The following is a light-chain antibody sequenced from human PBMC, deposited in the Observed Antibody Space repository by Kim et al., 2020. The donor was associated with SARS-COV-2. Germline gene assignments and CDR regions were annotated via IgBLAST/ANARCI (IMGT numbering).Light chain of an antibody. CDR2: DAS. Sequence: LSLSPGERATLSCRASQSVSSYLAWYQQKPGQAPRLLIYDASNRATGIPARFSGSGSGTDFTLTISSLEPEDFAVYYCQQRSNWAFGQGTRLEIK. CDR3: QQRSNWA. V-gene: IGKV3-11*01. J-gene: IGKJ5*01. CDR1: QSVSSY.